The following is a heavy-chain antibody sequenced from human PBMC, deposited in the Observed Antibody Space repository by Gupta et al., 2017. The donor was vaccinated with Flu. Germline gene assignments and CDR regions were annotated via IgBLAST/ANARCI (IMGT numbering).Heavy chain of an antibody. D-gene: IGHD3-16*01. J-gene: IGHJ6*03. Sequence: NSGSIGYADSVKGRFTISRDNAKNSLYLQMNSLRAEDTALYYCAKASGGNLYYYYMDVWGKGTTVTVSS. V-gene: IGHV3-9*01. CDR3: AKASGGNLYYYYMDV. CDR2: NSGSI.